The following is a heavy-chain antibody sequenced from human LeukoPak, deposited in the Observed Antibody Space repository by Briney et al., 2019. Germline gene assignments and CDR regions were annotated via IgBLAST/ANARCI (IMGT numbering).Heavy chain of an antibody. D-gene: IGHD1-26*01. CDR3: AKERGTGDPGHYHHYGMDV. CDR1: GFIFSPYG. J-gene: IGHJ6*02. CDR2: ISYDGSNK. V-gene: IGHV3-30*18. Sequence: GTSLRLSCSPSGFIFSPYGMHWVRQAPGKGLEGVAVISYDGSNKFYADSVKGRFTISRDNSKNTLFLQMNSLTAEDTAVYYCAKERGTGDPGHYHHYGMDVWGQGTTVTGSS.